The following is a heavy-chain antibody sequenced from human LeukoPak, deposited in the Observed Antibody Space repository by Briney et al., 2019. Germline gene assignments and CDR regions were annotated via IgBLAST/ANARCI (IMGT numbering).Heavy chain of an antibody. CDR3: MVRGVLTFDY. V-gene: IGHV1-46*01. CDR2: INPSGGST. Sequence: ASVKVSCKASGYTFTSYYMHWVRQAPGQGLEWMGIINPSGGSTSYAQKFQGRVTMTRDTSTSTVYMELSSLRSEDTAVYCCMVRGVLTFDYWGQGTLVTVSS. D-gene: IGHD3-10*01. J-gene: IGHJ4*02. CDR1: GYTFTSYY.